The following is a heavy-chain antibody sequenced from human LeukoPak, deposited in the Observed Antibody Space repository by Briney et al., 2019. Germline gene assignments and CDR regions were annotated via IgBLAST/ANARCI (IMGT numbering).Heavy chain of an antibody. J-gene: IGHJ4*02. V-gene: IGHV3-21*01. CDR2: ISSSSSYI. Sequence: GGSLRLSCAASGFTFSSYSMNWVRQAPGKGLEWVSSISSSSSYIYYADSVKGRFTISRDNAKNSLYLQMNSLRAEDTAGYYCAREPCRGGSFDYWGQGTLVTVSS. CDR1: GFTFSSYS. CDR3: AREPCRGGSFDY. D-gene: IGHD2-15*01.